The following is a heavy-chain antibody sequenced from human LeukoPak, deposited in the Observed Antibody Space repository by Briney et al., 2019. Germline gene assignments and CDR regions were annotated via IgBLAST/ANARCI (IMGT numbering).Heavy chain of an antibody. D-gene: IGHD2-2*01. J-gene: IGHJ3*02. Sequence: EGSLRLSCAASGFTFSSHGMNWVRQAPGKGLEWVAVIWYGESNKYYADSVKGRFTISRDNSKNTLYLQMNSLRAEDTAVYYCAKGATSCSSTSCPDAFDIWGQGTMVTVSS. CDR3: AKGATSCSSTSCPDAFDI. V-gene: IGHV3-30*02. CDR1: GFTFSSHG. CDR2: IWYGESNK.